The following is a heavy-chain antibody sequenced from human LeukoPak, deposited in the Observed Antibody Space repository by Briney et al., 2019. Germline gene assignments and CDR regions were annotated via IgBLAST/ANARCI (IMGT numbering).Heavy chain of an antibody. Sequence: TSETLSLTCTVSGGSISGYYWSWIRQPPGKGLEWIGYIYYSGSTNYNPSLKSRVTISVDTSKNRFSLKLSSVTAADTAVYYCARGISSSSWFPHFDYWGQGTLVTVSS. V-gene: IGHV4-59*01. J-gene: IGHJ4*02. CDR3: ARGISSSSWFPHFDY. D-gene: IGHD6-13*01. CDR1: GGSISGYY. CDR2: IYYSGST.